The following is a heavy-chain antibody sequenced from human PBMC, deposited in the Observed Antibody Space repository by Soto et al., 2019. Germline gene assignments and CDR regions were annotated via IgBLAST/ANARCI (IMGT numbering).Heavy chain of an antibody. Sequence: VGLAQSGAEVKRPGASVKVSCKTPGYTFSSFGINRVRQAPEEGLDLVGWLSGSTDDTDNAQKFHGRVTLTTEPYTRTAYMELRSLSSDDTAVYYCARIAAAGTGMRYWGQGTQVTVSS. CDR3: ARIAAAGTGMRY. CDR2: LSGSTDDT. D-gene: IGHD6-13*01. V-gene: IGHV1-18*01. CDR1: GYTFSSFG. J-gene: IGHJ4*02.